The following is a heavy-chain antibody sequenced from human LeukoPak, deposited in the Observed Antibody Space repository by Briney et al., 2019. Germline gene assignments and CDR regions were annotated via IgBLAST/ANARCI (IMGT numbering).Heavy chain of an antibody. CDR3: TRVDYDILTGYYSPDY. D-gene: IGHD3-9*01. Sequence: PGRSLRLSCTASGFTFGDYAMSWVRQAPGKGLEWVGFIRSKAYGGTTEYAASVKGRFTISRDDSKSIAYLQMNSLKTEDTAVYYCTRVDYDILTGYYSPDYWGQGTLVTVSS. CDR2: IRSKAYGGTT. V-gene: IGHV3-49*04. J-gene: IGHJ4*02. CDR1: GFTFGDYA.